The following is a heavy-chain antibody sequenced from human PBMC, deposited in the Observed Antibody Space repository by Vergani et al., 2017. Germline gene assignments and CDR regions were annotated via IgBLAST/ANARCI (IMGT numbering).Heavy chain of an antibody. Sequence: QVQLVQSGAEVKKPGASVKVSCKASGYIFSSYDINWVRQATGQGLEWMGWMNPNSGNTGYAQKFQGRLTMTRNTSISTAYMELSSLRSEDTAVYYCAGGVGAARGFYYYYMDVWGRGTTVTGSS. V-gene: IGHV1-8*01. CDR1: GYIFSSYD. J-gene: IGHJ6*03. D-gene: IGHD6-6*01. CDR2: MNPNSGNT. CDR3: AGGVGAARGFYYYYMDV.